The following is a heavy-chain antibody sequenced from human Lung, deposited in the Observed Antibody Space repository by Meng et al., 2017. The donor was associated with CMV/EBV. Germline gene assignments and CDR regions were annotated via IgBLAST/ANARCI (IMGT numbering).Heavy chain of an antibody. CDR1: GFNFSDYS. J-gene: IGHJ6*02. V-gene: IGHV3-21*06. CDR2: ITYSSSYK. CDR3: ARRWGASVGVYYYYGMDV. D-gene: IGHD2-8*01. Sequence: GESXKISCAASGFNFSDYSMNWVRQAPGKGLEWVSSITYSSSYKKYADSVKGRFSISRDNAKNSLFLQMSSQRAEDTAVYYCARRWGASVGVYYYYGMDVWXQGTTVTVSS.